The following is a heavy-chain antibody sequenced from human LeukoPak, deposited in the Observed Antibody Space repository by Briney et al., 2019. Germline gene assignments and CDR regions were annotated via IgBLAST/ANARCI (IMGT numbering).Heavy chain of an antibody. CDR3: ARGSQSLGYCSGGSCRAKIFDY. J-gene: IGHJ4*02. CDR1: AGSFSGYY. D-gene: IGHD2-15*01. Sequence: SETLSLTCAVYAGSFSGYYWSWIRQPPGKGLEWLGEINHSGSTTYNPSPKSRVTISVDTSKNQFSLKLSSVTAADTAVYYCARGSQSLGYCSGGSCRAKIFDYWGQGTLVTVSS. CDR2: INHSGST. V-gene: IGHV4-34*01.